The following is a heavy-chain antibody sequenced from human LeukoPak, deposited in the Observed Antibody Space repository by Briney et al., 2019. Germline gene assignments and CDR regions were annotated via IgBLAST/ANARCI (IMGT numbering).Heavy chain of an antibody. Sequence: GGSLRLSCAASGFTFSSYGMHWVRQAPGKGLEWVAFIRYDGSNKYYADSVKGRFTISRDNAKNSLYLQMNSLRAEDTALYYCARSRRLDCSSTSCYILYYYYYMDVWGKGTTVAVSS. CDR2: IRYDGSNK. D-gene: IGHD2-2*02. CDR1: GFTFSSYG. J-gene: IGHJ6*03. CDR3: ARSRRLDCSSTSCYILYYYYYMDV. V-gene: IGHV3-30*02.